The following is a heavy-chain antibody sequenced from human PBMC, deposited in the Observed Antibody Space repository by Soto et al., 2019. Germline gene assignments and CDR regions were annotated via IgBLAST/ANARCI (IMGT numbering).Heavy chain of an antibody. V-gene: IGHV1-69*02. CDR3: ARGSTIVRGAPSWFDP. CDR2: IIPIAAIA. Sequence: QVQLVQSGAEVKKPGSSVKVSCKASGGTFSRYTINWVRQAPGHGLEWMGRIIPIAAIANYTQKFQGRVTITVDKSSTTAYMELSSLRSDDTAVYYCARGSTIVRGAPSWFDPWGQGTLVTVSS. D-gene: IGHD3-10*01. CDR1: GGTFSRYT. J-gene: IGHJ5*02.